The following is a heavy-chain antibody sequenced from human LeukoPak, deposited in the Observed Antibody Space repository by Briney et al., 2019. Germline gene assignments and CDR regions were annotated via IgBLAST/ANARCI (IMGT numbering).Heavy chain of an antibody. D-gene: IGHD3-10*01. CDR1: GYSFANYW. V-gene: IGHV5-51*01. J-gene: IGHJ4*02. CDR2: MFPGDSDP. CDR3: ARHVRAGSSGAQFDY. Sequence: GESLKISCKGSGYSFANYWIGWVRQMPGKGLEWMGIMFPGDSDPRYSPSFQGQVTISVDKSVSTAYLQWNSLKASDTAMYYCARHVRAGSSGAQFDYWGQGTLVTVSS.